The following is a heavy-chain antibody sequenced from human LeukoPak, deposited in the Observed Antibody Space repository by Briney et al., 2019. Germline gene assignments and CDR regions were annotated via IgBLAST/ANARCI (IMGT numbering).Heavy chain of an antibody. CDR1: ERTFTHSF. D-gene: IGHD2-8*01. CDR2: INPDTGGT. CDR3: AREHLLSCAENYVLHTWFEA. V-gene: IGHV1-2*02. J-gene: IGHJ5*02. Sequence: APVKVSDKPVERTFTHSFMIGVTRAPGHGLEWMGRINPDTGGTKSAQRFQGRVTITRDTSIRPAYMEMSSVRSENTAVYCRAREHLLSCAENYVLHTWFEASGQGTLVTVSS.